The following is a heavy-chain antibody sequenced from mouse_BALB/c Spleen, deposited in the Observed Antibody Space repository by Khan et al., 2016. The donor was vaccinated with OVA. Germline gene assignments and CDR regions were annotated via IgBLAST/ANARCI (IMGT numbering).Heavy chain of an antibody. V-gene: IGHV1-4*01. J-gene: IGHJ3*01. CDR1: GYTFTSYT. CDR2: INPSNGYT. D-gene: IGHD2-14*01. Sequence: QVQLQQSGAELARPGASVKMSCKASGYTFTSYTIHWIKERPGQGLEWIGYINPSNGYTNYNQKFKEKATLTTDKSSTTAYLQLSSLTSDDSAVYNCVRDGAYHRNDGWVAYWGQGTLVTVSA. CDR3: VRDGAYHRNDGWVAY.